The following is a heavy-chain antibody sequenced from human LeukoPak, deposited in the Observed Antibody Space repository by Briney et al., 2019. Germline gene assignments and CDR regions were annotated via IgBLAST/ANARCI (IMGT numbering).Heavy chain of an antibody. CDR2: ISYDGSNK. D-gene: IGHD6-19*01. V-gene: IGHV3-30*03. CDR3: ARERNLEIAVAGTIFDY. J-gene: IGHJ4*02. CDR1: GFTFSSYG. Sequence: GGSLRLSCAASGFTFSSYGMHWVRQAPGKGLEWVAVISYDGSNKYYAESVKGRFTISRDNSKNMIYLEMSSLKAEDTAVYYCARERNLEIAVAGTIFDYWGQGTLVTVSS.